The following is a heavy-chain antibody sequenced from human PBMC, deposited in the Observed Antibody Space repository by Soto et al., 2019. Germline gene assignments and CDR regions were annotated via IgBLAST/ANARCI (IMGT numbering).Heavy chain of an antibody. V-gene: IGHV1-8*01. CDR1: GYTFTSYD. CDR3: ARAHYYDGSGYYPNFDY. CDR2: MNPNSGNT. Sequence: ASVKVSCKASGYTFTSYDINWVRQATGQGLEWMGWMNPNSGNTGYAQKFQGRVTMTRNTSISTAYMELSSLRSEDTAVYYCARAHYYDGSGYYPNFDYWGQGTLVTVSS. D-gene: IGHD3-22*01. J-gene: IGHJ4*02.